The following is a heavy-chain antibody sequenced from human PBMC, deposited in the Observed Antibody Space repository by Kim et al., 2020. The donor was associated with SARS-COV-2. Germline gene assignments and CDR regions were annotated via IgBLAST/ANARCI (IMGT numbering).Heavy chain of an antibody. J-gene: IGHJ6*02. Sequence: SETLSLTCTVSGGSISSYYWSWIRQPPGKGLEWIGYIYYSGSTNYNPSLKSRVTISVDTSKNQFSLKLSSVTAADTAVYYCARGGADQYYYGMDVWGQGTTVTVSS. V-gene: IGHV4-59*01. CDR3: ARGGADQYYYGMDV. D-gene: IGHD1-26*01. CDR1: GGSISSYY. CDR2: IYYSGST.